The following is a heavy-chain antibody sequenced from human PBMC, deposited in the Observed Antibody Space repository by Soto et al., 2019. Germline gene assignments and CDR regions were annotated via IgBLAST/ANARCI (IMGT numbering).Heavy chain of an antibody. J-gene: IGHJ6*03. V-gene: IGHV1-8*01. CDR3: ANDIVVVPAAISYMDV. D-gene: IGHD2-2*01. CDR1: GYTFTSYD. CDR2: MNPNSGNT. Sequence: ASVKVSCKASGYTFTSYDINWVRQATGQGLEWMGWMNPNSGNTGYAQKFQGRVTMTRNTSISTAYMELSSLRSEDTAVYYCANDIVVVPAAISYMDVWGKGTTVTVSS.